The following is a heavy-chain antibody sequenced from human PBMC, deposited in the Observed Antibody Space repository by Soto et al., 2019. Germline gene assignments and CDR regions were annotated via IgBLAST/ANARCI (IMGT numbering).Heavy chain of an antibody. CDR2: IYYSGST. V-gene: IGHV4-31*03. D-gene: IGHD2-2*02. Sequence: SESLSLTCPVSGCSISSGGYYWSWIRQHPGKGLEWIGYIYYSGSTYYNPSLKSRVTISVDTSKNQFSLKLSSVTAADTAVYYCARGGFVVVPAAIPGYYYGMDVWGQGTTVTVSS. J-gene: IGHJ6*02. CDR1: GCSISSGGYY. CDR3: ARGGFVVVPAAIPGYYYGMDV.